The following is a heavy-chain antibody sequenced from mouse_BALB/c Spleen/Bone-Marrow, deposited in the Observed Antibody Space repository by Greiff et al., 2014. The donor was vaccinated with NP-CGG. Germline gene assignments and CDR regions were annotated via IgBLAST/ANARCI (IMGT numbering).Heavy chain of an antibody. CDR2: IDPANGNT. D-gene: IGHD1-1*01. V-gene: IGHV14-3*02. Sequence: EVQLQQSRAELVNPGASVKLSYTASGFNIKDTYIHWVKQRPEQGLEWIGGIDPANGNTKYDPKFQGKATITADTSSNTAYLQLSSMPSDDTAVYYCGRDYVRTAGFAYWGQGTLVTVSS. CDR1: GFNIKDTY. CDR3: GRDYVRTAGFAY. J-gene: IGHJ3*01.